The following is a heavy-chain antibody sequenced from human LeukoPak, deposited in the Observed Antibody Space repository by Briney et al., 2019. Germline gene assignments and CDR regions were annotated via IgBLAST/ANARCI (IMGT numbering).Heavy chain of an antibody. CDR3: ARDSSGWTDY. CDR2: ISAYNGNT. D-gene: IGHD6-19*01. Sequence: ASVKVSCKASGYTFTSYGIRWVRPAPGQGLAWMGWISAYNGNTNYAQKLQGRVTMTTDTSTSTAYMELRSLRSDDTAVYYCARDSSGWTDYWGQGTLVTVSS. J-gene: IGHJ4*02. V-gene: IGHV1-18*01. CDR1: GYTFTSYG.